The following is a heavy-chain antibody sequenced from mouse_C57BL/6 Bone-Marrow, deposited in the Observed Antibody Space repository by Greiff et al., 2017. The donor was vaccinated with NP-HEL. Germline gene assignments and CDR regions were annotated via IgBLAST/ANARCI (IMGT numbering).Heavy chain of an antibody. D-gene: IGHD4-1*01. J-gene: IGHJ2*01. Sequence: QVQLKESGAELVKPGASVKISCKASGYAFSSYWMNWVKQRPGKGLEWIGQIYPGDGDTTYNGKFKGKATLTADKSSSTAYMQLSSLTSEDSAVYFCARREDWDYFDCCGQGTTLTVSS. CDR3: ARREDWDYFDC. CDR2: IYPGDGDT. V-gene: IGHV1-80*01. CDR1: GYAFSSYW.